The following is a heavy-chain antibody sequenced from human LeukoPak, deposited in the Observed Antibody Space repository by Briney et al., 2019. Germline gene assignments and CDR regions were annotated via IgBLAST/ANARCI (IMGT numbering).Heavy chain of an antibody. CDR1: GFTFSSYA. CDR3: ATTGVVVSNHLVIY. CDR2: ISGSGGST. Sequence: GGSLRLSCAASGFTFSSYAMSWVRQAPGKGLEWVSAISGSGGSTYYADSVKGRFTISRDNSKNTLYLQMNSLRAEYTAVYYCATTGVVVSNHLVIYWGQGTLVTVSS. D-gene: IGHD3-22*01. V-gene: IGHV3-23*01. J-gene: IGHJ4*02.